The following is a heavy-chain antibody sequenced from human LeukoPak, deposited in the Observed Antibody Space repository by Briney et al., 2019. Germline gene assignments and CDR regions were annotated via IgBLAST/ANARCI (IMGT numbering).Heavy chain of an antibody. CDR1: GGSLSSSSYY. Sequence: PSETLSLTCTVSGGSLSSSSYYWGWIRQPPGMGLEWIGCIYYSGSTYYNPSLKGRVNISVDTSKNQFSLKMSAVTAADTAVYYCARQEELVVVPAAISYWGQGTLVTVSS. J-gene: IGHJ4*02. D-gene: IGHD2-2*02. V-gene: IGHV4-39*01. CDR3: ARQEELVVVPAAISY. CDR2: IYYSGST.